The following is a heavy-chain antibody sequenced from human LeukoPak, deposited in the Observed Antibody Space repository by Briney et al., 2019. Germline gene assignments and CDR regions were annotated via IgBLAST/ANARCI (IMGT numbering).Heavy chain of an antibody. V-gene: IGHV3-21*01. CDR2: ISSSSSYI. D-gene: IGHD3-22*01. J-gene: IGHJ3*02. CDR1: GSTFSSYA. Sequence: GGSLRLSCAASGSTFSSYAMSWVRQAPGKGLEWVSSISSSSSYIYYADSVKGRFTISRDNAKNSLYLQMNSLRAEDTAVYYCARDQPGYYYDSSGYRVGDAFDIWGQGTMVTVSS. CDR3: ARDQPGYYYDSSGYRVGDAFDI.